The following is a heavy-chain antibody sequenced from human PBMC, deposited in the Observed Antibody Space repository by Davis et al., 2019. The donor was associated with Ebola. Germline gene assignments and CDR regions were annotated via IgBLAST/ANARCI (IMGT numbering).Heavy chain of an antibody. D-gene: IGHD1-26*01. CDR3: ARDLSGSYPLRYYYYYGMDV. V-gene: IGHV1-69*04. Sequence: SVKVSCKASGGPYSTYDVTWVRQAPGQGLEWMGRVVPTLRITNYAQKFQGRVTITADKSTSTAYMELSSLRSEDTAVYYCARDLSGSYPLRYYYYYGMDVWGQGTTVTVSS. CDR1: GGPYSTYD. J-gene: IGHJ6*02. CDR2: VVPTLRIT.